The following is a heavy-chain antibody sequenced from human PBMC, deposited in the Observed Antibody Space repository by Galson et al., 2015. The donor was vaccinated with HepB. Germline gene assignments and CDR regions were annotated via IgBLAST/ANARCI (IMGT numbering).Heavy chain of an antibody. CDR3: ARVRREQWLVGEYFQH. D-gene: IGHD6-19*01. CDR1: GFTFSSYG. V-gene: IGHV3-33*08. Sequence: SLRLSCAASGFTFSSYGMHWVRQAPGKGLEWVAVIWYDGSNKYYADSVKGRFTISRDNSKNTLYLQMNSLRAEDTAVYYCARVRREQWLVGEYFQHWGQGTLVTVSS. J-gene: IGHJ1*01. CDR2: IWYDGSNK.